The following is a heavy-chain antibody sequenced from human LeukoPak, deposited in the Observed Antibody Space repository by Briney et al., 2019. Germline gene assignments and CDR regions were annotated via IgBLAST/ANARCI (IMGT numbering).Heavy chain of an antibody. V-gene: IGHV1-69*13. CDR1: GGTFSSYA. CDR3: ARYCSSTSCYEGYYYYGMDV. D-gene: IGHD2-2*01. CDR2: IIPIFGTA. J-gene: IGHJ6*02. Sequence: GASVTVSCTASGGTFSSYAISWVRQATGQGLEWMGGIIPIFGTANYAQKFQGRVTITADESTSTAYMELSSLRSEDTAVYYCARYCSSTSCYEGYYYYGMDVWGQGTTVTVSS.